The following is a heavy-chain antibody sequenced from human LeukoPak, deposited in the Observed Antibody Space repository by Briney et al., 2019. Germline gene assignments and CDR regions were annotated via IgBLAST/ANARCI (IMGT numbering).Heavy chain of an antibody. V-gene: IGHV1-69*13. D-gene: IGHD1-26*01. CDR1: GYTFTGYY. CDR2: IIPIFGTA. J-gene: IGHJ6*03. Sequence: ASVKVSCKASGYTFTGYYMHWVRQAPGQGLEWMGGIIPIFGTANYAQKFQGRVTITADESTSTAYMELSSLRSEDTAVYYCARVQWEPYYYYYYYMDVWGKGTTVTVSS. CDR3: ARVQWEPYYYYYYYMDV.